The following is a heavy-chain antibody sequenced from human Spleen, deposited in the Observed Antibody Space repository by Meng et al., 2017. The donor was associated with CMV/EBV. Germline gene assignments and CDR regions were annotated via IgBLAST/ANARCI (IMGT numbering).Heavy chain of an antibody. CDR2: INHSGST. Sequence: TLYLTCAVYGGSFSGYYWSWIRQPPGKGLEWIGEINHSGSTNYNPSLKSRVTISVDTSKNQFSLKLSSVTAADTAVYYCARGPPFRDWGQGTLVTVSS. CDR1: GGSFSGYY. V-gene: IGHV4-34*01. J-gene: IGHJ4*02. CDR3: ARGPPFRD.